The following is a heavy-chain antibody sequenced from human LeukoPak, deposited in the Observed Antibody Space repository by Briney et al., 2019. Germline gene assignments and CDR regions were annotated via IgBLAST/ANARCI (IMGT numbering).Heavy chain of an antibody. J-gene: IGHJ4*02. CDR1: GFTFSSYA. Sequence: GGSLRLSCAASGFTFSSYAMSWVRQAPGKGLEWVSAIGGSGGSTYYADSVKGRFTISRDNSKNTLYLQMNSLRAEDTAVYYCAKAGEKLWFNYFDYWGQGTLVTVSS. D-gene: IGHD5-18*01. CDR3: AKAGEKLWFNYFDY. V-gene: IGHV3-23*01. CDR2: IGGSGGST.